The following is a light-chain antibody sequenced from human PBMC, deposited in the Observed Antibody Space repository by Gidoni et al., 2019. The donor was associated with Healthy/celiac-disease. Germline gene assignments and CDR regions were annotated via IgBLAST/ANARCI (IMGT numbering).Light chain of an antibody. CDR1: KLGDKY. CDR3: QAWDSSTVV. J-gene: IGLJ2*01. Sequence: SYELTQPPSVSASPGQTASITCSGDKLGDKYACWYQQKPGQSPVLVIYQDSKRPSGIPERFSGSNSGNTATLTISGTQAMDEADYYCQAWDSSTVVIGGGTILTVL. CDR2: QDS. V-gene: IGLV3-1*01.